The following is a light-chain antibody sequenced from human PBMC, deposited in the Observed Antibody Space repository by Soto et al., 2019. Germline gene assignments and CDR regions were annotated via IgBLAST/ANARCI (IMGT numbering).Light chain of an antibody. CDR2: QTS. Sequence: DIQMTQSPATLSASVGDRVNITCRASQSISRWLAWYQQKPGKAPKLLLYQTSRLEIGVPSRFSGSGSGSEFTLTISRLQPDDFATYYCQQYNSYSSFGQGTKLEIK. J-gene: IGKJ2*01. CDR1: QSISRW. CDR3: QQYNSYSS. V-gene: IGKV1-5*03.